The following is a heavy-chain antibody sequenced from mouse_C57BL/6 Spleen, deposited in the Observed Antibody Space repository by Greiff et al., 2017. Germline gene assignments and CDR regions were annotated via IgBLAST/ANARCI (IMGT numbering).Heavy chain of an antibody. CDR1: GYTFTSYW. V-gene: IGHV1-69*01. CDR2: INSSDSYT. CDR3: ARWSNYDAMDY. Sequence: QVQLLQPEAELVLPGASVKLSCKASGYTFTSYWMPWVNQRPGQGLEWIGEINSSDSYTNYKQKFKGKSTLTVDKSTSTAYMQLRSLTSEDTAVYYCARWSNYDAMDYWGQGTSVTVSS. D-gene: IGHD2-5*01. J-gene: IGHJ4*01.